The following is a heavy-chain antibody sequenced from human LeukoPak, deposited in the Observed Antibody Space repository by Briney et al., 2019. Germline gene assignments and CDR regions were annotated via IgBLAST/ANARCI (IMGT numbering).Heavy chain of an antibody. CDR1: GFKFNIFA. CDR3: AKDRGPFVAIDNNWFDP. D-gene: IGHD3-3*02. Sequence: SGGSLRLFCAASGFKFNIFAMRCVRQAPGKGLEWVSSISGYGDTTYYAVSGMGRFTLSRDNSKGTIDLQMFSLRAEDTAVYYCAKDRGPFVAIDNNWFDPRGQGTLVTVST. J-gene: IGHJ5*02. CDR2: ISGYGDTT. V-gene: IGHV3-23*01.